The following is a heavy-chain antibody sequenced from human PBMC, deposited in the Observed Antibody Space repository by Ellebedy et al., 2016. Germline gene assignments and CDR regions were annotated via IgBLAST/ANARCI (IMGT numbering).Heavy chain of an antibody. J-gene: IGHJ5*02. D-gene: IGHD1-26*01. CDR3: TKQDSGSYFDWFDP. V-gene: IGHV3-48*03. Sequence: SVKGRFTISRDNAKNLLFLQMNSLRDDDTAVYYCTKQDSGSYFDWFDPWGQGTLVTVSS.